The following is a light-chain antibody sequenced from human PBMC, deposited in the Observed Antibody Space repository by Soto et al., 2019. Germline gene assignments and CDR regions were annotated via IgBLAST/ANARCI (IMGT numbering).Light chain of an antibody. CDR1: QSVSRTF. J-gene: IGKJ1*01. Sequence: EIVLTQSPGTLSLSPGERATLSCRASQSVSRTFLAWYQQKPGQAPRLLIYDASNRATGIPDRFSGSGSGTDFTLTISRLEPEDFAVYYCQHYGASPWTFGQGTKVDIK. CDR3: QHYGASPWT. CDR2: DAS. V-gene: IGKV3-20*01.